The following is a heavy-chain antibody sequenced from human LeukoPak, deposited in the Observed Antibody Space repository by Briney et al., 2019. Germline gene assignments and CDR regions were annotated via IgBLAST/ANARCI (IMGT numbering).Heavy chain of an antibody. Sequence: GGSLRLSCAASGFTFSSYGMHWVRQAPGKGLEWVAVIWYDGSNKYYADSVKGRFTISRDNSKNTLYLQMNSLRAEDTAVYYCARENYYDSSGYIPGAFDIWGQGTMVTVSS. J-gene: IGHJ3*02. V-gene: IGHV3-33*01. CDR2: IWYDGSNK. CDR1: GFTFSSYG. CDR3: ARENYYDSSGYIPGAFDI. D-gene: IGHD3-22*01.